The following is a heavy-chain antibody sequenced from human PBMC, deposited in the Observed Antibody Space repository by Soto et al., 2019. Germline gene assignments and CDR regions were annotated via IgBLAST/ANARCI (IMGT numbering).Heavy chain of an antibody. D-gene: IGHD6-6*01. CDR2: INHSGST. J-gene: IGHJ3*02. V-gene: IGHV4-34*01. CDR1: GGSFSGYY. Sequence: SETLSLTCAVYGGSFSGYYWSWIRQPPGKGLEWIGEINHSGSTNYNPSLKSRVTISVDTSKNQFSLKLSSVTAADTAVYYCARGNLGHHRIAARAFDIWGQGTMVTVSS. CDR3: ARGNLGHHRIAARAFDI.